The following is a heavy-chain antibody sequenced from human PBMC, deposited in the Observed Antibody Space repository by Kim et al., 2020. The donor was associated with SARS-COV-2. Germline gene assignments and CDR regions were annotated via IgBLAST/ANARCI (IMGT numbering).Heavy chain of an antibody. CDR1: GFTFSTYP. J-gene: IGHJ4*02. D-gene: IGHD1-26*01. V-gene: IGHV3-30*04. CDR3: ARWNHWELNFDY. CDR2: ISPDGKNK. Sequence: GGSLRLSCAASGFTFSTYPMHWVRQAPGKGLEWVAVISPDGKNKYYADSVKGRFTISRDNSKNTLYLLTNSLRAEDTAMYSCARWNHWELNFDYWGQGTLVTVSS.